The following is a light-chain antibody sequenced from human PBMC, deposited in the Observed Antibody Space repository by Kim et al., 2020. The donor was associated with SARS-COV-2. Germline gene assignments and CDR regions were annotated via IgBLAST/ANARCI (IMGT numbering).Light chain of an antibody. CDR2: KAS. J-gene: IGKJ2*01. Sequence: DIQMTQSPSTLSASVGDRVTITCRASQSVSSWLAWYQQKPGKAPKLLIYKASTLEGGVPSRFSGRGSGTEFTLTINSLQPDDFATYSCQQYDSHPYTFGLGTKLEIK. CDR1: QSVSSW. V-gene: IGKV1-5*03. CDR3: QQYDSHPYT.